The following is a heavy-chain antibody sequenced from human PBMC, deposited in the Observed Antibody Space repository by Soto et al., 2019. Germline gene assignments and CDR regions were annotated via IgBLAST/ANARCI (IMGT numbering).Heavy chain of an antibody. Sequence: GGSLRLSCAASGFTFDDYAMHWVRQASGKGLEWVGRIRSKANSYATAYAASVKGRFTISRDDSKNTAYLQMNSLKTEDTAVYYCTRTYYYDSSGYYYFDYWGQGTLVTVSS. CDR2: IRSKANSYAT. CDR1: GFTFDDYA. CDR3: TRTYYYDSSGYYYFDY. D-gene: IGHD3-22*01. V-gene: IGHV3-73*01. J-gene: IGHJ4*02.